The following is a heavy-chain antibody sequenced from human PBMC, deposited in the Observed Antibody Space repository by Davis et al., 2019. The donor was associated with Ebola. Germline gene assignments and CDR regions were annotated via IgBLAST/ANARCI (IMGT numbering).Heavy chain of an antibody. CDR2: ISWNSGSI. J-gene: IGHJ3*02. D-gene: IGHD3-10*01. CDR1: GFTFDDYA. Sequence: GGSLRLSCAASGFTFDDYAMHWVRQAPGKGLEWVSGISWNSGSIGYADSVKGRFTISRDNAKNSLYLQMNSLRAEDTALYYCAKDMVPLWFGELLSPLSAFDIWGQGTMVTVSS. V-gene: IGHV3-9*01. CDR3: AKDMVPLWFGELLSPLSAFDI.